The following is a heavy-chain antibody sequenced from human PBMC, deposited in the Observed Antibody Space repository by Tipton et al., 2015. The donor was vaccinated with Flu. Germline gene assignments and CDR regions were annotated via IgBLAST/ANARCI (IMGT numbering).Heavy chain of an antibody. V-gene: IGHV3-7*01. CDR1: GFTFSSYW. Sequence: SLRLSCAASGFTFSSYWMTWVRQAPGKGLEWVANIKQDGSEKYYVDSVKGRFTISRDNAENSLYLQMNSLRAEDTAVFYCARGGFGVYMDVWGKGTTVTVSS. J-gene: IGHJ6*03. CDR2: IKQDGSEK. D-gene: IGHD3-10*01. CDR3: ARGGFGVYMDV.